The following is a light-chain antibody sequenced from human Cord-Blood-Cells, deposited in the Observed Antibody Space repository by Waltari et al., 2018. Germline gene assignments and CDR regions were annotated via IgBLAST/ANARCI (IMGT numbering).Light chain of an antibody. J-gene: IGLJ3*02. CDR1: SRSIASNS. Sequence: FMLTQPHSVSESPGKTVTISCTRSSRSIASNSVQWYQQRPGSSPTTLIYEDNQRPSGVPDRFSGSIDSSSNSAYLTISGLKTEDEADYYCQSYDSSNQVFGGGTKLTVL. V-gene: IGLV6-57*01. CDR3: QSYDSSNQV. CDR2: EDN.